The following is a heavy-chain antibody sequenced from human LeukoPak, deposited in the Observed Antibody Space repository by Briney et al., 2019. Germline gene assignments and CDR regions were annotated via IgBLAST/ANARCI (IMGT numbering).Heavy chain of an antibody. V-gene: IGHV4-34*01. CDR2: INHSGST. Sequence: SETLSLTCAVYGGSFSGYYWSWIRQPPGKGLEWIGEINHSGSTNYNPSLKSRVTISVDTSKNQFSLKLSSVTAADTAVYYCARVINCSSTSCYRRGRKYYFDYWGQGTLVTVSS. D-gene: IGHD2-2*01. CDR1: GGSFSGYY. CDR3: ARVINCSSTSCYRRGRKYYFDY. J-gene: IGHJ4*02.